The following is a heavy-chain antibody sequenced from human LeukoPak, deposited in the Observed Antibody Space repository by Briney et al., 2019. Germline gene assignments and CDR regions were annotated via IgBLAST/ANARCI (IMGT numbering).Heavy chain of an antibody. CDR3: AKDIARGSSSHSPLYAFDI. V-gene: IGHV3-23*01. J-gene: IGHJ3*02. CDR2: ISGSGGST. Sequence: GGSLRLSCAASGFTFSSYAMSWVRQAPGKGLEWVSAISGSGGSTYYADSVKGRFTISRDNSKNTLYLQMNRLRAEDTAVYYCAKDIARGSSSHSPLYAFDIWGQGTMVTVSS. CDR1: GFTFSSYA. D-gene: IGHD2-15*01.